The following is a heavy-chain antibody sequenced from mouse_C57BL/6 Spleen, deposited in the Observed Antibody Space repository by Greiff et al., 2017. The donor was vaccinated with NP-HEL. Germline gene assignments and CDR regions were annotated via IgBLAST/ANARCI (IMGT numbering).Heavy chain of an antibody. D-gene: IGHD1-1*01. CDR2: IWSGGST. J-gene: IGHJ4*01. CDR1: GFSLTSYG. Sequence: QVQLQQSGPGLVQPSQSLSITCTVSGFSLTSYGVHWVRQSPGKGLEWLGVIWSGGSTAYYAAFISRLSISKDNSKSQVFFKMNSLQADDTDIYYCASLQLHKAMDYWGKGTSVTVSS. CDR3: ASLQLHKAMDY. V-gene: IGHV2-2*01.